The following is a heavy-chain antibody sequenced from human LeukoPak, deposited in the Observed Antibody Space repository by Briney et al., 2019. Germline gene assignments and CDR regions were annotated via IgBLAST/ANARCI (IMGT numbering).Heavy chain of an antibody. CDR2: MSFSGCST. D-gene: IGHD5-12*01. CDR1: GFTFSSYT. Sequence: GGSLRLSCAVSGFTFSSYTMNWVRQAPGRGLEWVSYMSFSGCSTYYADSVKGRFTISRDNAKNSLYLQMNSLRAEDTAVYYCARGYSSYYPDAFDIWGQGTMVTVSS. J-gene: IGHJ3*02. V-gene: IGHV3-48*04. CDR3: ARGYSSYYPDAFDI.